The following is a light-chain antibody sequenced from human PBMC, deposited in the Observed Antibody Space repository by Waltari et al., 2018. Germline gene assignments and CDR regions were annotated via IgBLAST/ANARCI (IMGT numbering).Light chain of an antibody. CDR2: GAS. V-gene: IGKV3-20*01. J-gene: IGKJ4*01. CDR1: QTVSSSY. CDR3: QQYGSAPLT. Sequence: CSASQTVSSSYLAWYQQKPGQAPRLLIYGASSRATGIPDRFSGSGSGTDFTLTISRLEPEDFAVYYCQQYGSAPLTFGGGTKVEIK.